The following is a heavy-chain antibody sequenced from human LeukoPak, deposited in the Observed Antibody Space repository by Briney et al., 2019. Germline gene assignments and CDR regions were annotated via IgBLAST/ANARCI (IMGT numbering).Heavy chain of an antibody. CDR3: ARSARHSGYRYDAFDI. CDR1: GFTVSSNY. V-gene: IGHV3-53*01. CDR2: IYSGGST. D-gene: IGHD5-12*01. J-gene: IGHJ3*02. Sequence: GGSLRLSCAASGFTVSSNYMSWVRQAPGKGLEWVSVIYSGGSTYYADSVKGRFTISRDNSKNTLYLQMNSLRAEDTAVYYCARSARHSGYRYDAFDIWGQGTMVTVSS.